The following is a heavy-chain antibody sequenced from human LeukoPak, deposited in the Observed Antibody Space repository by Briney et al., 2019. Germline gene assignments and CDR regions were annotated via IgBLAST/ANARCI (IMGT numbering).Heavy chain of an antibody. D-gene: IGHD3-3*01. CDR3: ARLSPFDYDFWSGYYRPPHYYYGMDV. Sequence: GASVKVSCKASGYTFTSYGISWVRQAPGQGLEWMGWISAYNGNTNYAQKLQGSVTMTTDTSTSTAYMELRSLRSDDTAVYYCARLSPFDYDFWSGYYRPPHYYYGMDVWGQGTTVTVSS. V-gene: IGHV1-18*01. J-gene: IGHJ6*02. CDR1: GYTFTSYG. CDR2: ISAYNGNT.